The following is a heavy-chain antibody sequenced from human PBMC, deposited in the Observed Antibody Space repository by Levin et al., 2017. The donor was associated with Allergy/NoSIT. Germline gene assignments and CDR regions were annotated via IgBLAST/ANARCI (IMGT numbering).Heavy chain of an antibody. CDR1: GGSISSFY. Sequence: SETLSLTCTVSGGSISSFYWSWIRQPPGKNLEWIGYIYYSGSTYYNPSLKSRVTISVDTSKNQLSLRLRSVTADDTAVYYCARHHAKYDYEWGADACDTWGQGALVTFSS. J-gene: IGHJ5*02. D-gene: IGHD3-16*01. CDR3: ARHHAKYDYEWGADACDT. V-gene: IGHV4-59*08. CDR2: IYYSGST.